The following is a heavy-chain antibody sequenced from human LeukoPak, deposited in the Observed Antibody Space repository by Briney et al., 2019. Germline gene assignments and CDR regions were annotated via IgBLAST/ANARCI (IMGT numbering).Heavy chain of an antibody. Sequence: AASVKVSCKASGGTFSSYAISWVRQAPGQGLEWMGRIIPILGIANYAQKFQGRVTITADKSTSTAYMELSSLRSEDTAVYYCARDLRGAVAGFLDYWGQGTLVTVSS. CDR2: IIPILGIA. J-gene: IGHJ4*02. CDR3: ARDLRGAVAGFLDY. CDR1: GGTFSSYA. D-gene: IGHD6-19*01. V-gene: IGHV1-69*04.